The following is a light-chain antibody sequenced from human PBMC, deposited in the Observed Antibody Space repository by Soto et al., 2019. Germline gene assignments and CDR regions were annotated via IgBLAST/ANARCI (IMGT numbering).Light chain of an antibody. CDR2: DNH. J-gene: IGLJ3*02. CDR3: STWDGSPSVVV. Sequence: QSVLTQPPSGSAAPGQRGTISCSGNSSNVGDNFVSWYQQPPEAAPKLLIYDNHKRPSGIPDRFSGSKSGTSATLGITGLQTGDEADYYCSTWDGSPSVVVFGGGTKLTVL. V-gene: IGLV1-51*01. CDR1: SSNVGDNF.